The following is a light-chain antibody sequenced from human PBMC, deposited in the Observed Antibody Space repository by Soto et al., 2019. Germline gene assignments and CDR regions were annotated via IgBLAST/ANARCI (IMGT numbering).Light chain of an antibody. CDR3: TSYTSSSTPDV. CDR1: SSDVGAYNY. J-gene: IGLJ1*01. V-gene: IGLV2-14*01. CDR2: EVS. Sequence: QSALTQPASVSGSPGQSITISCTGTSSDVGAYNYVSWYQQHPGKAPKLMIYEVSSRPSGVSDRFSGSKSGSTASLTISGLQAEDEADYYCTSYTSSSTPDVFGTGTKLTVL.